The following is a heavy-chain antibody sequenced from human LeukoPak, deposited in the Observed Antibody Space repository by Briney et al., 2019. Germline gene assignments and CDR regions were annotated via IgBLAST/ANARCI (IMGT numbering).Heavy chain of an antibody. Sequence: GGSLRLSCTASGFTFSRYSMNWGRQAPGRGLEWVAYIAYTGTIHYADSVRGRFAISRYNAKNSLYLQMNSLRAEDTAVYYCDRDPHSLDYWGQGTRVTVSS. J-gene: IGHJ4*02. CDR3: DRDPHSLDY. CDR1: GFTFSRYS. V-gene: IGHV3-48*01. CDR2: IAYTGTI.